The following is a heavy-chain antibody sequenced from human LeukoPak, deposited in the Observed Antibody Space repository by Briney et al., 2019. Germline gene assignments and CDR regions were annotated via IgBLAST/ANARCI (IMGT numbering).Heavy chain of an antibody. CDR2: INHSGST. CDR1: GGSFSGYY. D-gene: IGHD6-19*01. V-gene: IGHV4-34*01. J-gene: IGHJ4*02. CDR3: ARLEMYSSGWLDY. Sequence: SETLSLTCAVYGGSFSGYYWSWIRQPPGKGLEWIGEINHSGSTNYNPSLKSRVTISVDTSKNQFSLKLSSVTAADTAVYYCARLEMYSSGWLDYWGQGTLVTVSS.